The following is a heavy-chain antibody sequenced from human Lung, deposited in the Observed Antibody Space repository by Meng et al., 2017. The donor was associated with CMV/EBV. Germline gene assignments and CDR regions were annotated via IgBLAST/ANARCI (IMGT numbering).Heavy chain of an antibody. J-gene: IGHJ5*01. CDR1: GYTFTSDG. Sequence: KVSCKASGYTFTSDGISWVRQAPGQGLEWLGWTSTYNGITNYAQNLQGRVTMPTDTSTSTAYMELRSLRHDDTAVYYCARREGWFDSWGQGTLVTVSS. CDR2: TSTYNGIT. V-gene: IGHV1-18*01. CDR3: ARREGWFDS.